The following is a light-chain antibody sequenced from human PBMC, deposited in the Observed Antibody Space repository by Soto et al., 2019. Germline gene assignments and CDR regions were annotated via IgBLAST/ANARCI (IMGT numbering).Light chain of an antibody. J-gene: IGLJ2*01. CDR1: KLGDKY. Sequence: SYELTQPPSVSVSPGQTASITCSGAKLGDKYACWYQQKPGQSPVLVIYQDSKRPSGIPERFSGSNSGNTATLTISGTQAMDEADYYCQAWDSSTVAFGGGTKLTVL. CDR2: QDS. V-gene: IGLV3-1*01. CDR3: QAWDSSTVA.